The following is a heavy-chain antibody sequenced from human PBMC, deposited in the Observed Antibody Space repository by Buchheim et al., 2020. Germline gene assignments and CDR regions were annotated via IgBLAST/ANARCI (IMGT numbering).Heavy chain of an antibody. J-gene: IGHJ6*02. CDR3: ARALERITIFGVVMAEKYGMDV. CDR2: ISYDGSNK. CDR1: GFTFSSYA. D-gene: IGHD3-3*01. V-gene: IGHV3-30-3*01. Sequence: QVQLVESGGGVVQPGRSLRLSCAASGFTFSSYAMHWVRQAPGKGLEWVAVISYDGSNKYYADSVKGRFTISRDNSKNTLYLQMNSLRAEDTAVYYCARALERITIFGVVMAEKYGMDVWGQGTT.